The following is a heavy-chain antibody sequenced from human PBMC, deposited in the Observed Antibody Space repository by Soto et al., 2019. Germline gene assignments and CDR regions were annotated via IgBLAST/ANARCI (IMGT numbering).Heavy chain of an antibody. CDR1: GGSFSGYY. V-gene: IGHV4-34*01. J-gene: IGHJ3*02. D-gene: IGHD3-9*01. CDR3: AGEDYDILTGYSVDASDI. Sequence: SETLSLTCAVYGGSFSGYYWSWIRQPPGKGLEWIGEINHSGSTNYNPSLKSRVTISVDTSKNQFSLKLSSVTAADTAVYYCAGEDYDILTGYSVDASDIWVQGTMVT. CDR2: INHSGST.